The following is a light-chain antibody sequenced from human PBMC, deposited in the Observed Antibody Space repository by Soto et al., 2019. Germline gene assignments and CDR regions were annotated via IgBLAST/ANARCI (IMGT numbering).Light chain of an antibody. CDR1: SSNIGGNS. Sequence: QSALTQPPSVSAAPGQRVTISCPGSSSNIGGNSVSWYQPLPGTAPKLLIYDDDKRPSGIPDRFSGSKSGTSATLGITGFQTGDEADHYCGSWDSSLSAYVFGTGTKVTVL. CDR3: GSWDSSLSAYV. V-gene: IGLV1-51*01. CDR2: DDD. J-gene: IGLJ1*01.